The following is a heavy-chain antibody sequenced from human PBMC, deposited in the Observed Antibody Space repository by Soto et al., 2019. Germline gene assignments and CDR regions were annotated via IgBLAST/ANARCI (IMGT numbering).Heavy chain of an antibody. D-gene: IGHD3-3*01. CDR2: INPKSGDT. J-gene: IGHJ4*02. Sequence: GASVKVSCKASGYTFADYYMHWVRQAPGQGLEWMGWINPKSGDTHYAQKFQGRVTMTRDTSVSTAYMELSRLKSDDTAVYYCARGGITFFGVVDHWGQGTLVTVSS. CDR3: ARGGITFFGVVDH. CDR1: GYTFADYY. V-gene: IGHV1-2*02.